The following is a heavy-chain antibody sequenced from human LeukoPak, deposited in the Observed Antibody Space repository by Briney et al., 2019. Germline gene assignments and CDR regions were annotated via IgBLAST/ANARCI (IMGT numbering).Heavy chain of an antibody. J-gene: IGHJ4*02. CDR2: ISGSGGST. D-gene: IGHD5-18*01. CDR3: AKGAYSYGYGPSGY. V-gene: IGHV3-23*01. CDR1: GFTFSNYW. Sequence: PGGSLRLSCAASGFTFSNYWMHWVRQAPGKGLEWVSAISGSGGSTYYADSVKGRFTISRDNSKNTLYLQMNSLRAEDTAVYYCAKGAYSYGYGPSGYWGQGTLVTVSS.